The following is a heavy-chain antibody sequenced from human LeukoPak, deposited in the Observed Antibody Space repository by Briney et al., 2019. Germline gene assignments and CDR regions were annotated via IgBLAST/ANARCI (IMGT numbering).Heavy chain of an antibody. Sequence: PGGSLRLSCAASGFTFSSYEMNWVRQAPGKGLEWVSYISSSGSTIYYADSVKGRFTISRDNAKNSIYLQMNSLRVEDTAVYYCAKDIVGGGNDHWGQGILVTVSS. CDR1: GFTFSSYE. J-gene: IGHJ5*02. D-gene: IGHD2-15*01. CDR3: AKDIVGGGNDH. V-gene: IGHV3-48*03. CDR2: ISSSGSTI.